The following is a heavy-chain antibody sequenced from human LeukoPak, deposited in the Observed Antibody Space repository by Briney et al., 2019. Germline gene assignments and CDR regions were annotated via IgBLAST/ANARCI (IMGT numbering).Heavy chain of an antibody. CDR3: ARDGYKPQGFDY. CDR2: IYYSGST. CDR1: GGSISSSSYY. D-gene: IGHD5-24*01. V-gene: IGHV4-39*02. Sequence: PSETLSLTCTVPGGSISSSSYYWGWIRQPPGKGLEWIGSIYYSGSTYYNPSLKSRVTISVDTSKNQFSLKLSSVTAADTAVYYCARDGYKPQGFDYWGQGTLVTVSS. J-gene: IGHJ4*02.